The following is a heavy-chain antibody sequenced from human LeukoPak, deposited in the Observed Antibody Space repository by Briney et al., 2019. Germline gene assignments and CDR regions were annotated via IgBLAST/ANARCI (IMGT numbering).Heavy chain of an antibody. Sequence: PSETLSLTCGVSGGSISSTNWWSWVRQPPGQGLEWIGEISLAGRTNYNPSLNGRVTMSLDESSNQLSPNLSSVTAADTALYYCARGPGTWYYYWGQGTLVTVSS. D-gene: IGHD6-13*01. CDR1: GGSISSTNW. V-gene: IGHV4-4*02. CDR3: ARGPGTWYYY. CDR2: ISLAGRT. J-gene: IGHJ4*02.